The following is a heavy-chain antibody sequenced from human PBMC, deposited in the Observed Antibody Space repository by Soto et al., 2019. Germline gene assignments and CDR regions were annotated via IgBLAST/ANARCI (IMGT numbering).Heavy chain of an antibody. D-gene: IGHD6-13*01. V-gene: IGHV3-23*01. J-gene: IGHJ4*02. CDR3: AKVSSSWYAGFFDL. CDR1: GFTFSSHA. CDR2: LSGSGGSI. Sequence: GGSLRLSCTASGFTFSSHAMTWVRQAPGKGLEWVSGLSGSGGSIYYADSVKGRFTISRDNSMSTLYLQMKTLRAEDTAVYYCAKVSSSWYAGFFDLWGQGTPVTVSS.